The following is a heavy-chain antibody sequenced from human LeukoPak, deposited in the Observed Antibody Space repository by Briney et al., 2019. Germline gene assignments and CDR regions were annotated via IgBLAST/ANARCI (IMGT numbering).Heavy chain of an antibody. CDR1: GYTCTGYY. J-gene: IGHJ4*01. CDR2: INPNSGGT. D-gene: IGHD6-13*01. V-gene: IGHV1-2*02. Sequence: ASVKVSCKASGYTCTGYYIHWVRQAPGQGLGWMGWINPNSGGTNYAQKFQGRVTMTRDTSISTAYMELSRLRSDDTAVYYCARVPRSSSWSRWDYWGQEPWSPSPQ. CDR3: ARVPRSSSWSRWDY.